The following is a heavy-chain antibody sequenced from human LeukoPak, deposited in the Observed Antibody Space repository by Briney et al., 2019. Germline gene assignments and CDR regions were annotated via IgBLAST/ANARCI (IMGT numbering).Heavy chain of an antibody. CDR2: IYYSGST. V-gene: IGHV4-39*01. CDR1: GGSISSYY. J-gene: IGHJ6*03. Sequence: SETLSLTCTVSGGSISSYYWGWIRQPPGKGLEWIGSIYYSGSTYYNPSLKSRVTISVDTSKNQFSLKLSSVTAADTAVYYCARLYGSGSSYYYYYMDVWGKGTTVTISS. D-gene: IGHD3-10*01. CDR3: ARLYGSGSSYYYYYMDV.